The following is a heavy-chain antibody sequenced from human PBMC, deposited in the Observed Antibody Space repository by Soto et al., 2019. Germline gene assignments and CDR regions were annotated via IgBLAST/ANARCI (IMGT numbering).Heavy chain of an antibody. D-gene: IGHD2-2*01. J-gene: IGHJ5*02. V-gene: IGHV1-18*04. Sequence: ASVKVSCKASGYTCTGNSIGWVRQAPGQGLEWMGWINVYTGNTKYAQQLQGRVTLTTDTSTSTACVDLRSLRSNNTAVYYCARTSSASSGFDPSGQGTLVTVSS. CDR1: GYTCTGNS. CDR2: INVYTGNT. CDR3: ARTSSASSGFDP.